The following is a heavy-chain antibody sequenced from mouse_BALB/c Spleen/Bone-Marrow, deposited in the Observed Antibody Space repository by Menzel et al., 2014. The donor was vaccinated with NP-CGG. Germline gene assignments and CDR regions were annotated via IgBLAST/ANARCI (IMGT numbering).Heavy chain of an antibody. CDR2: ISDGGSYT. V-gene: IGHV5-4*02. Sequence: EVKLVESGGGLVKPGGSLKLSCAASGFTSSDYYMYWVRQTPEKRLEWVATISDGGSYTYYPDSVKGRFTISRDNAKNNLYLQMSSLKSEDTAMYYCARGSSYFDYWGQGTTLTVSS. D-gene: IGHD1-1*01. CDR1: GFTSSDYY. J-gene: IGHJ2*01. CDR3: ARGSSYFDY.